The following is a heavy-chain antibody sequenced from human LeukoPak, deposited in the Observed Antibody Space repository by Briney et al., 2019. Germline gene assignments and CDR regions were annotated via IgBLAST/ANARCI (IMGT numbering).Heavy chain of an antibody. CDR2: ISGSGGTT. CDR3: ATQILAVAGAYY. Sequence: GGSLRLSCAASGFTSSSYAMSWVRQAPGKGLEWVSAISGSGGTTYYADSVRGRFTVSRDNSRNTLFLQMNSLRAEDTAVYYCATQILAVAGAYYWGQGTLVTVSS. D-gene: IGHD6-19*01. J-gene: IGHJ4*02. V-gene: IGHV3-23*01. CDR1: GFTSSSYA.